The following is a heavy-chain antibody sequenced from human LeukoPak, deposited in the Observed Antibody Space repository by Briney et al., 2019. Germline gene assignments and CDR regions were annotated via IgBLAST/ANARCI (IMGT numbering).Heavy chain of an antibody. J-gene: IGHJ5*02. CDR1: GLTFSFYS. CDR3: AKDYGSSWLWGGFDP. Sequence: GGSLRLSCAASGLTFSFYSMNWVRQAPGKGLEWVSYISSFSGTINYAESVKGRFTISRDNSKNTLYLQMNSLRAEDTAVYYCAKDYGSSWLWGGFDPWGQGTLVTVSS. CDR2: ISSFSGTI. D-gene: IGHD6-13*01. V-gene: IGHV3-48*01.